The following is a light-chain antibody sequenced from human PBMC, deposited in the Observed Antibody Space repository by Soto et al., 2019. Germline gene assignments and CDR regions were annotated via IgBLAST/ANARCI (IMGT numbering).Light chain of an antibody. Sequence: QSVLTQPPSVSEAPGQRVTISCTGTSSNIGAGYEAHWYQQVPGTAPKLLIYENNNRPSGVPDRFSGSKSGTSASLAITGLHADDEEEYYCQSYDSSLSGYVFGTGTKLTVL. CDR1: SSNIGAGYE. J-gene: IGLJ1*01. CDR3: QSYDSSLSGYV. V-gene: IGLV1-40*01. CDR2: ENN.